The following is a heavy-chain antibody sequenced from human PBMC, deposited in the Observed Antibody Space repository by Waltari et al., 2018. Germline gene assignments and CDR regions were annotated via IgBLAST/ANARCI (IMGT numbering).Heavy chain of an antibody. D-gene: IGHD4-17*01. CDR2: MQYRGST. V-gene: IGHV4-39*01. CDR1: GGSISTNSH. CDR3: GRIAFGDDGGYFQH. Sequence: QLQLQESGPGLVRPSETLSPTCTVSGGSISTNSHWGWIRQPPGKGLEWMGNMQYRGSTFYNPSLKSRVTISLDTSKNQFSLRLSSVGAADTAVYFCGRIAFGDDGGYFQHWGQGTLVTVSS. J-gene: IGHJ1*01.